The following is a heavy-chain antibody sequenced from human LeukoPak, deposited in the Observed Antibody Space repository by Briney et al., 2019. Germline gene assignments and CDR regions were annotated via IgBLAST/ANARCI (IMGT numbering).Heavy chain of an antibody. J-gene: IGHJ4*02. V-gene: IGHV1-46*01. CDR3: ARDRDYYGSGSYAYFDY. CDR2: INPSGGGT. Sequence: GASVKVSCKASGYTFTSFYMHSVRQAPGQGLEWMGIINPSGGGTSYAQKFQARVTMTRDTSTSTVYMELSSLRSEDTAVYYCARDRDYYGSGSYAYFDYWGQGTLVTVSS. CDR1: GYTFTSFY. D-gene: IGHD3-10*01.